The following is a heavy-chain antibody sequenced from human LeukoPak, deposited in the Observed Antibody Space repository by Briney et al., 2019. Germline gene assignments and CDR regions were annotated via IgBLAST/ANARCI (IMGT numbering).Heavy chain of an antibody. D-gene: IGHD3-16*01. CDR2: INPDGSGK. V-gene: IGHV3-7*01. CDR1: GFTLSTYW. CDR3: ASWGAGGNS. J-gene: IGHJ4*02. Sequence: GGSLRLSCEASGFTLSTYWMNWVRQVPGKGLDWVANINPDGSGKGYVDSVKGRFTIARDNADNSLPLQMNSLRAEDTAVYYCASWGAGGNSWGQGTLVTVSS.